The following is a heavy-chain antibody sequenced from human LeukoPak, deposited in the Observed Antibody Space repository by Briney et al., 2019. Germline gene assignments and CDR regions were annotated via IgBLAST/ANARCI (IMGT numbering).Heavy chain of an antibody. Sequence: GGSLRLSCAASGFTFSSYSMNWVRQAPGKGLEWVSSISSSSSYIYYADSVKGRFTISRDNAKNSLYLQMNSLRVEDTAVYYCARGYYGDYGPEFDYWGQGTLVTVSS. CDR2: ISSSSSYI. D-gene: IGHD4-17*01. J-gene: IGHJ4*02. CDR3: ARGYYGDYGPEFDY. V-gene: IGHV3-21*01. CDR1: GFTFSSYS.